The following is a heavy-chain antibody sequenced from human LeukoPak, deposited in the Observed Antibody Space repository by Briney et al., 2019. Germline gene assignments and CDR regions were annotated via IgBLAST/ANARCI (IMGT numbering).Heavy chain of an antibody. J-gene: IGHJ5*02. Sequence: SETLSLTCAVSGGSISSSNWWSWVRQPPGKGLEWIGEIYHSGSTNYKPSLKRRVTISVDKSKNQFSLKLSSVTAADTAVYYCARGGYSNYLPSRWFDPWGQGTLVTVSS. CDR1: GGSISSSNW. CDR3: ARGGYSNYLPSRWFDP. CDR2: IYHSGST. V-gene: IGHV4-4*02. D-gene: IGHD4-11*01.